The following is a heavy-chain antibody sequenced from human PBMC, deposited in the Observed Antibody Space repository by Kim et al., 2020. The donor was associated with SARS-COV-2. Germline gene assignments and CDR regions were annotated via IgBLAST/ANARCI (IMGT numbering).Heavy chain of an antibody. CDR2: INHSGST. V-gene: IGHV4-34*01. D-gene: IGHD3-10*01. J-gene: IGHJ4*02. Sequence: SETLSLTCAVYGGSFSGYYWSWIRQPPGKGLEWIGEINHSGSTNYNPSLKSRVTISVDTSKNQFSLKLSSVTAADTAVYYCARRRITMVRGVPLGNVNFDYWGQGTLVTVSS. CDR1: GGSFSGYY. CDR3: ARRRITMVRGVPLGNVNFDY.